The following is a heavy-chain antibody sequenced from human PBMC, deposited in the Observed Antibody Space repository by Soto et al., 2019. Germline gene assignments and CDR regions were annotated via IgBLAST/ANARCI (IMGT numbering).Heavy chain of an antibody. CDR3: AKDLLDYGDLRYFQH. CDR2: ISGSGGST. CDR1: GLNCSSYA. D-gene: IGHD4-17*01. J-gene: IGHJ1*01. V-gene: IGHV3-23*01. Sequence: GVSLRIPCAASGLNCSSYASSRVRQAPGKGLEWVSAISGSGGSTYYADSVKGRFTISRDNSKNTLYLQMNSLRAEDTAVYYCAKDLLDYGDLRYFQHWGHGTRVTVSS.